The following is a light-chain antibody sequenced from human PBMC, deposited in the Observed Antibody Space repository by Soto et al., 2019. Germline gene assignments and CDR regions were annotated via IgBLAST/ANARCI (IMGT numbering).Light chain of an antibody. V-gene: IGKV3-20*01. CDR1: QSVSSNY. CDR3: QQYHNTPIT. CDR2: GAS. Sequence: EIVLTQSPGTLSLSPGERATHSCRASQSVSSNYLAWYQQIPGQAPRLLIYGASSRATGIPDRFSGSGSGTDFTLTINRLEPEDFAVYYCQQYHNTPITFGQGTRLEIK. J-gene: IGKJ5*01.